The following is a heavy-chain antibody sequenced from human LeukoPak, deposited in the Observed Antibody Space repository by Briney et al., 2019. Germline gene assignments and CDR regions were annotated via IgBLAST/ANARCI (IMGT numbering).Heavy chain of an antibody. CDR1: GTFTSNGSYW. D-gene: IGHD2-8*02. CDR3: AVAGARYSDTGGLYAFDF. V-gene: IGHV4-39*01. J-gene: IGHJ3*01. CDR2: IYYSGRP. Sequence: RRSAALALTWAVGGTFTSNGSYWWRWVRGPAVEGLGWIRAIYYSGRPYYTPSLKSRITISLDASKNQFSLKLNSVTAADTAVYYCAVAGARYSDTGGLYAFDFWGRGTMVTVSS.